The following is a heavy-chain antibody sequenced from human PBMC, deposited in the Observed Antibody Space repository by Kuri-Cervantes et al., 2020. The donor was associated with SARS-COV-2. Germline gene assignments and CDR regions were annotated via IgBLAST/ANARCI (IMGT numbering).Heavy chain of an antibody. V-gene: IGHV3-30*18. Sequence: GESLKISCAASGFTFSNYGMHWVRQAPGKGLEWVAVISYDGSDRYYADSMKGRFTISRDNSKNTLYLQMNSLRAEDTAVYYCAKVWSGSYSHYYYYAMDVWGQGTTVTVSS. CDR3: AKVWSGSYSHYYYYAMDV. CDR1: GFTFSNYG. J-gene: IGHJ6*02. CDR2: ISYDGSDR. D-gene: IGHD3-10*01.